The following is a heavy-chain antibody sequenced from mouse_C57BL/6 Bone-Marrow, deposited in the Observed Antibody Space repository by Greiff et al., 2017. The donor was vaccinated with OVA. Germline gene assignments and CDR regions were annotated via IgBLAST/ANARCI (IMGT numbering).Heavy chain of an antibody. D-gene: IGHD3-3*01. Sequence: QLPGAELVMPGASVKLSCKASGYTFTSYWMHWVKQRPGQGLEWIGEIDPSDSYTNYNQKFKGKSTLTVDKSSSTAYMQLSSLTSEDSAVYYCATPQGDAFDYWGQGTTLTVSS. CDR1: GYTFTSYW. V-gene: IGHV1-69*01. CDR2: IDPSDSYT. J-gene: IGHJ2*01. CDR3: ATPQGDAFDY.